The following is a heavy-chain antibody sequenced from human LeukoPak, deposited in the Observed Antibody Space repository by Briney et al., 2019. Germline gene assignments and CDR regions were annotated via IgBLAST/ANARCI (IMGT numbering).Heavy chain of an antibody. CDR2: ISGSGGST. J-gene: IGHJ4*02. D-gene: IGHD4-17*01. CDR3: AKDRVSLGTTVTTDY. V-gene: IGHV3-23*01. CDR1: GFTFSSYA. Sequence: PGGSLRLSCAASGFTFSSYAMSWVRQAPGKGLEWVSAISGSGGSTYYADSVKGRFTISRDNSKNTLCLQMNSLRAEDTAVYYCAKDRVSLGTTVTTDYWGQGTLVTVSS.